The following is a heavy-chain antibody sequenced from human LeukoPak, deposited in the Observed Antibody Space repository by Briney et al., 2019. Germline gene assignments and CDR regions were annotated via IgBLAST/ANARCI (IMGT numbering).Heavy chain of an antibody. J-gene: IGHJ4*02. V-gene: IGHV4-39*01. CDR1: GGSISSSSYY. D-gene: IGHD1-7*01. Sequence: SETLSLTCTVSGGSISSSSYYWGWIRQPPGKGLRWIGGIYYSGSTYYNPSLKSRVTISVDTSKNQFSLKLSSVIAADTAVYYCASHGSGGTTWVKGRYFDYWGQGTLVTVSS. CDR3: ASHGSGGTTWVKGRYFDY. CDR2: IYYSGST.